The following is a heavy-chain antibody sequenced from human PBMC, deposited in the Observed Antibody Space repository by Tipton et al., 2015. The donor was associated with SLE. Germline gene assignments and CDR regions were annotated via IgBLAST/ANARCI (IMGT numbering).Heavy chain of an antibody. V-gene: IGHV4-39*07. Sequence: TLSLTCTISGDSITSCPYYCAWIRQPPGKRLEWIGTIYYNGFSYQRPSLKSRNTMSFDTSKTQFSLTLTSMTAADTAVYYCARAIGANYFHFWGQGILVSVSS. J-gene: IGHJ4*02. D-gene: IGHD3-22*01. CDR1: GDSITSCPYY. CDR2: IYYNGFS. CDR3: ARAIGANYFHF.